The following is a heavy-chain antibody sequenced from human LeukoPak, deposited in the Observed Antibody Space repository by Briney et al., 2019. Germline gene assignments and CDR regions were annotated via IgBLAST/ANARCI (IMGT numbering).Heavy chain of an antibody. V-gene: IGHV4-30-2*01. D-gene: IGHD3-22*01. CDR3: ARFDRSGEEWFDP. Sequence: SKTLSLTGTGSGGWIGMGGYSWSWIRQPPGKGLEWIGSIHYTGSTSYNPSLDSRVTISIDRAKDQFSLKLNSVTAADTAIYYCARFDRSGEEWFDPWGQGTLVNVSS. CDR2: IHYTGST. J-gene: IGHJ5*02. CDR1: GGWIGMGGYS.